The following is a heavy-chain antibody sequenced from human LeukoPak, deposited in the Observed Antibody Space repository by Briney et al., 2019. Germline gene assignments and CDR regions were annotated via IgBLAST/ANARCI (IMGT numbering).Heavy chain of an antibody. CDR1: GFTFTNAW. CDR3: STKRDAYNNLYFDY. D-gene: IGHD5-24*01. V-gene: IGHV3-15*01. J-gene: IGHJ4*02. Sequence: PGGSLRLSCAASGFTFTNAWISWVRQAPGKGLEWVGRIRSKADGGTTDYAAPVKGRFTISRDESRNILSLQMNSLKTEDTAVYYCSTKRDAYNNLYFDYWGQGTLVTVSS. CDR2: IRSKADGGTT.